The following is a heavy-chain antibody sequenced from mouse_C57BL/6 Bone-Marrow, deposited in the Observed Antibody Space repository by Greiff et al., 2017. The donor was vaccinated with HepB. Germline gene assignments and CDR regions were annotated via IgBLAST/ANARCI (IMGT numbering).Heavy chain of an antibody. D-gene: IGHD1-1*01. CDR3: ARDTTVVGAY. CDR1: GYTFTSYW. V-gene: IGHV1-69*01. CDR2: IDPSDSYT. Sequence: QVQLQQPGAELVMPGASVKLSCKASGYTFTSYWMHWVKQRPGQGLEWIGEIDPSDSYTNYNQKFKGKSTLTVDKSSSTAYMTLSSLTSEDSAVYYCARDTTVVGAYWGQGTLVTVSA. J-gene: IGHJ3*01.